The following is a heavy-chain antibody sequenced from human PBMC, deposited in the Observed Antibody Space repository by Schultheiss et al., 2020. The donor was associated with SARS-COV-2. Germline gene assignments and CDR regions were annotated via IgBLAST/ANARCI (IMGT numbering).Heavy chain of an antibody. J-gene: IGHJ4*02. CDR2: ISYDGSNK. Sequence: GESLKISCAASGFTFSSYSMNWVRQAPGKGLEWVAVISYDGSNKYYADSVKGRFTISRDNAKNSLYLQMNSLRAEDTAVYYCAKDRLDQSPNDYWGQGTLVTAPQ. CDR1: GFTFSSYS. D-gene: IGHD3-22*01. V-gene: IGHV3-30*18. CDR3: AKDRLDQSPNDY.